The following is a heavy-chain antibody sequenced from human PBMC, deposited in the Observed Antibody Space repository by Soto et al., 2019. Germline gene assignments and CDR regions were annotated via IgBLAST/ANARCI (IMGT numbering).Heavy chain of an antibody. Sequence: PSETLSLTCSVSGDSMRGYHFYWAWIRQAPGKGLEWIGSAYFSGGNTYYNPSLKSRVSIFVDTSKNEFSLRLTSLTAADTAVYSCAYGSSSAWIDFWGQGTLVTVSS. D-gene: IGHD6-25*01. CDR1: GDSMRGYHFY. V-gene: IGHV4-39*01. CDR3: AYGSSSAWIDF. CDR2: AYFSGGNT. J-gene: IGHJ4*02.